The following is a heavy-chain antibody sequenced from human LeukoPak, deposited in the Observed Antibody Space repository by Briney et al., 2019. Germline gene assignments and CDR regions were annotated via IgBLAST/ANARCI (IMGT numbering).Heavy chain of an antibody. CDR1: GYTFTSYY. V-gene: IGHV1-46*01. Sequence: ASVKVSCKASGYTFTSYYMHWVRQAPGQGLEWMGIINPTGGSTSYAQKFQGRVTMTRDTSTSTVYMELSSLRSEDTVVYYCVRDRMYYDFWSGYTLPDYGMDVWGQGTTVTVSS. CDR2: INPTGGST. D-gene: IGHD3-3*01. CDR3: VRDRMYYDFWSGYTLPDYGMDV. J-gene: IGHJ6*02.